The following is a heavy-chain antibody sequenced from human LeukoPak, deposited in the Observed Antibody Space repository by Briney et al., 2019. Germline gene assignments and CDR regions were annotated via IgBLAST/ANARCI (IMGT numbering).Heavy chain of an antibody. J-gene: IGHJ3*02. V-gene: IGHV1-2*02. CDR2: INPNSGGT. Sequence: GASVKVSCKASGYTFTGYYMHWVRQAPGQGLEWMGWINPNSGGTNYAQKFPGRVTMTRDTSISTAYMELSRLRSDDTAVYYCARADTIGNAFDIWGQGTMVTVSS. CDR3: ARADTIGNAFDI. CDR1: GYTFTGYY. D-gene: IGHD2-8*01.